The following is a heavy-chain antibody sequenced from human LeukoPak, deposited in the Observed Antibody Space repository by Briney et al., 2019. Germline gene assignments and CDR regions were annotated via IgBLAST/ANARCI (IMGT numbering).Heavy chain of an antibody. CDR2: ISPNTGGT. Sequence: ASVKVSCKASEYTFTHYYIHWIRQAPGQGLEWMGRISPNTGGTDHAQEFRDKITMTRDTSISTAYIELSRLISDDAAVYYCARGGRSGYRYFDYWGQGTLVTVSS. J-gene: IGHJ4*02. D-gene: IGHD5-18*01. CDR3: ARGGRSGYRYFDY. CDR1: EYTFTHYY. V-gene: IGHV1-2*06.